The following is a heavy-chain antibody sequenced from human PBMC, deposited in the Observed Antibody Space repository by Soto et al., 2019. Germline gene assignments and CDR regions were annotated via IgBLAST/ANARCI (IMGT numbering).Heavy chain of an antibody. CDR2: IIPIFGTA. CDR3: ARDQFLDSSGWLYYYGMDV. V-gene: IGHV1-69*01. D-gene: IGHD6-19*01. J-gene: IGHJ6*02. CDR1: GGTFSSYA. Sequence: QVQLVQSGAEVKKPGSSVKVSCKASGGTFSSYAISWVRQAPGQGLEWMGGIIPIFGTANYAQKFQGRVTITADEYTSTAYMELSSLRSEDTAVYYCARDQFLDSSGWLYYYGMDVWGQGTTVTVSS.